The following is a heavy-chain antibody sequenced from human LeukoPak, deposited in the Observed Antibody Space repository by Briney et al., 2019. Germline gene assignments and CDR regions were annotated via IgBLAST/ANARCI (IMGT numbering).Heavy chain of an antibody. CDR3: ARVLWGAAPAHFDY. CDR2: IYYSGST. V-gene: IGHV4-39*07. Sequence: SETLSPTCTVSGGSISSSSYYWGWIRQPPGKGLEWIGSIYYSGSTFYNPSLKSLVTISVDTSKNQFSLKLSSVTAADTAVYYCARVLWGAAPAHFDYWGQGTLVTVSS. CDR1: GGSISSSSYY. D-gene: IGHD6-13*01. J-gene: IGHJ4*02.